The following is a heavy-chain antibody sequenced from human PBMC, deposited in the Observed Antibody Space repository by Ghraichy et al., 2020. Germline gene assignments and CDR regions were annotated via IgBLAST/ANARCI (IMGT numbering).Heavy chain of an antibody. CDR1: GFTFSSYA. CDR2: ISYDGSNK. Sequence: GGSLRLSCAASGFTFSSYAMHWVRQAPGKGLEWVAVISYDGSNKYYADSVKGRFTISRDNSKNTLYLQMNSLRAEDTAVYYCARAAFATGDRGKDYYYGMDVGGQGTTVTVSS. CDR3: ARAAFATGDRGKDYYYGMDV. J-gene: IGHJ6*02. D-gene: IGHD7-27*01. V-gene: IGHV3-30-3*01.